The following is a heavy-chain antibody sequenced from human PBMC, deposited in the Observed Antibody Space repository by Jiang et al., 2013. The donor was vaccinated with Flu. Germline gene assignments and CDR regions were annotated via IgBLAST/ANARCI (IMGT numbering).Heavy chain of an antibody. D-gene: IGHD1-26*01. CDR1: GFTFSSYG. CDR2: ISYDGSNK. J-gene: IGHJ4*02. CDR3: AKDRVRGGSYPVDY. Sequence: VQLVESGGGVVQPGRSLRLSCAASGFTFSSYGMHWVRQAPGKGLEWVAVISYDGSNKYYADSVKGRFTISRDNSKNTLYLQMNSLRAEDTAVYYCAKDRVRGGSYPVDYWGQGTLVTVSS. V-gene: IGHV3-30*18.